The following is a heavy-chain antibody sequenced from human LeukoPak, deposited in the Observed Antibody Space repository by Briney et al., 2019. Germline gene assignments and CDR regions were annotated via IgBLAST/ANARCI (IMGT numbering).Heavy chain of an antibody. CDR2: ISGSGGST. Sequence: GGTLRLSCAASGFTFSSYGMSWVRQAPGKGLEWVSAISGSGGSTYYADSVKGRFTISRDNSKNTLYLQMNSLRAEDTAVYYCNGDYSSSIDYWGQGTLVTVSS. CDR1: GFTFSSYG. J-gene: IGHJ4*02. D-gene: IGHD4-17*01. CDR3: NGDYSSSIDY. V-gene: IGHV3-23*01.